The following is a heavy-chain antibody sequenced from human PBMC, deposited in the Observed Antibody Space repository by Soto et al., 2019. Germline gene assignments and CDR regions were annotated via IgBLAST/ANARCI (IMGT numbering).Heavy chain of an antibody. Sequence: QVQLVESGGGVVQPGGSLRLSCAASGFTFRNHAMHWVRQAPGKGLECLAVIAHDGSNAFYRDSVKGRFTVSRDNSKNTLYLYMNGLRSEDTGVYHCARGDREDMSVEVGARPGEYGTDIWGQGTTVSDAS. J-gene: IGHJ6*02. CDR1: GFTFRNHA. CDR2: IAHDGSNA. CDR3: ARGDREDMSVEVGARPGEYGTDI. D-gene: IGHD6-6*01. V-gene: IGHV3-30-3*01.